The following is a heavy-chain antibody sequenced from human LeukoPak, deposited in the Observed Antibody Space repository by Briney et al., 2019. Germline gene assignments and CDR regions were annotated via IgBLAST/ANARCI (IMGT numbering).Heavy chain of an antibody. CDR2: ISSSSSTI. D-gene: IGHD3-22*01. V-gene: IGHV3-48*04. CDR1: GFTFSSYS. CDR3: ARDAYDSSGYYYVFYYYYGMDV. J-gene: IGHJ6*02. Sequence: GSLRLSCAASGFTFSSYSMNWVRQAPGKGLEWVSYISSSSSTIYYADSVKGRFTISRDNAKNSLYLQMNSLRAEDTAVYYCARDAYDSSGYYYVFYYYYGMDVWGQGTTVTVSS.